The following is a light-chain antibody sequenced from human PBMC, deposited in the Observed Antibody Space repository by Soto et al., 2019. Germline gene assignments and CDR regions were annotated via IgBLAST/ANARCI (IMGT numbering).Light chain of an antibody. CDR3: PQRSNLAT. J-gene: IGKJ4*01. CDR1: QSVSSY. CDR2: VAS. V-gene: IGKV3-11*01. Sequence: EIVLTQSPATLSLSPGERATLSCRASQSVSSYLAWFQQKPGQAPRLLIYVASNRATGIPPRFSGSGCGTVFRLTISSLEPEDFGVYFCPQRSNLATLGGGTKVAVK.